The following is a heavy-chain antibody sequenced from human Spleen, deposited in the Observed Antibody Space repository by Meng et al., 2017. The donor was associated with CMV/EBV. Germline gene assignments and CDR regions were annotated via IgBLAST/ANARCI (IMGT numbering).Heavy chain of an antibody. CDR2: IYYNGST. CDR1: GGSISSSSYY. V-gene: IGHV4-39*07. D-gene: IGHD6-19*01. J-gene: IGHJ4*02. Sequence: SETLSLTCTVSGGSISSSSYYWGWIRQPPGKGLEWIGSIYYNGSTYYNPSLKSRVTISVDTSKNQFSLKLNSVTAADTAVYYCARVLDSSGWYYFDYWGQGTLVTVSS. CDR3: ARVLDSSGWYYFDY.